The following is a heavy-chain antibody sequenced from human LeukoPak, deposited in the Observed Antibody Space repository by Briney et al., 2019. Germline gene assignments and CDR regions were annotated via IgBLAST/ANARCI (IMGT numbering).Heavy chain of an antibody. CDR2: ISYDGSNK. CDR3: AKNSDGSSTSCYSYYYGMDV. V-gene: IGHV3-30*18. J-gene: IGHJ6*02. CDR1: GFTFSSYG. Sequence: PGGSLRLSCAASGFTFSSYGMHWVRQAPGKGLEWVAVISYDGSNKYYADSVKGRFTISRDNSKNTLYLQMNSLRAEDTAVYYCAKNSDGSSTSCYSYYYGMDVWGQGTTVTVSS. D-gene: IGHD2-2*01.